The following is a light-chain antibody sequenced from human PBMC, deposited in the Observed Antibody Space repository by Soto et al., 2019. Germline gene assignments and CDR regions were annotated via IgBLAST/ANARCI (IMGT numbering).Light chain of an antibody. V-gene: IGKV1-12*01. CDR3: KQYETFSGT. J-gene: IGKJ1*01. Sequence: DIQMTQSPSSVSVSVGDRVTITGRASQGISSWLAWYQHKPGKAPKLLSYDASALPRGVHSRFRGSGSGTKFTLTIASLQPDDFATYYCKQYETFSGTFGPGTKVDIK. CDR2: DAS. CDR1: QGISSW.